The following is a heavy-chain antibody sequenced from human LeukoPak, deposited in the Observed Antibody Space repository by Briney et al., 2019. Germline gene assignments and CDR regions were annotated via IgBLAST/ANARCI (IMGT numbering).Heavy chain of an antibody. D-gene: IGHD3-22*01. V-gene: IGHV1-69*13. CDR2: IIPIFGTA. J-gene: IGHJ6*02. CDR3: ARGGYYYDSSLYYGMDV. CDR1: GGTFSSYA. Sequence: VASVNVSCTASGGTFSSYAISWVRQAPGQGLEWMGGIIPIFGTANYAQKFQGRVTITADESTSTAYMELSSLRSEDTAVYYCARGGYYYDSSLYYGMDVWGQGTTVTVSS.